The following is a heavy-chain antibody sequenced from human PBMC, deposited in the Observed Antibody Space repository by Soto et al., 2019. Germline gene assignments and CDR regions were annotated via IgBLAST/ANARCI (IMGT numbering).Heavy chain of an antibody. J-gene: IGHJ4*02. V-gene: IGHV4-4*02. CDR1: SGSISSSNW. D-gene: IGHD6-19*01. Sequence: SETLSLTCAVSSGSISSSNWWSWVRQPPGKGLECIGEIYHSGSTNYNPSLKSRVTISVDKSKNQFSLKLSSVTAADTAVYYCARIKGGSSGGDALDYWGQGTLVTVSS. CDR3: ARIKGGSSGGDALDY. CDR2: IYHSGST.